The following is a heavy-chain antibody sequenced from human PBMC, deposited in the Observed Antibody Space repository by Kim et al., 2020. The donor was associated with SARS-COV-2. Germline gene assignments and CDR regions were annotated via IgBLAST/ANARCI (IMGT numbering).Heavy chain of an antibody. D-gene: IGHD6-13*01. Sequence: SVKVSCKASGGTFSSYAISWVRQAPGQGLEWMGGIIPIFGTANYAQKFQGRVTITADESTSTAYMELSSLRSEDTAVYYCARGESGSSSWTHAYAFDIWGQGTMVTVSS. J-gene: IGHJ3*02. CDR2: IIPIFGTA. CDR1: GGTFSSYA. CDR3: ARGESGSSSWTHAYAFDI. V-gene: IGHV1-69*13.